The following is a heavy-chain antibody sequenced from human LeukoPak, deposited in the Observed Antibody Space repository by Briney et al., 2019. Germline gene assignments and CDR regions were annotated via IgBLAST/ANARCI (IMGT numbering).Heavy chain of an antibody. D-gene: IGHD5-12*01. CDR2: IDRSSTYT. V-gene: IGHV3-21*01. CDR3: ARDPWGGYAR. J-gene: IGHJ4*02. CDR1: GFTFSSYS. Sequence: GGSLRLSCAASGFTFSSYSMNWVRQAPGKGLERVSSIDRSSTYTSYADSLKGRFTISRDNAKNSLYLQLNSLRAEDTAVYYCARDPWGGYARWGQGTLVTVSS.